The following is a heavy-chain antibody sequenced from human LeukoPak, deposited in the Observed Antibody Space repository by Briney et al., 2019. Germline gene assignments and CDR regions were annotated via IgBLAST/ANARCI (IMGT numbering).Heavy chain of an antibody. CDR3: ARGSLWQQLAHFDY. CDR2: INSDGSST. J-gene: IGHJ4*02. D-gene: IGHD6-13*01. Sequence: GGSLRLSCAASGFTFSSYAMSWVRQAPGKGLVWVSRINSDGSSTSYADSVKGRFTISRDNAKNTLYLQMNSLRAEDTAVYYCARGSLWQQLAHFDYWGQGTLVTVSS. V-gene: IGHV3-74*01. CDR1: GFTFSSYA.